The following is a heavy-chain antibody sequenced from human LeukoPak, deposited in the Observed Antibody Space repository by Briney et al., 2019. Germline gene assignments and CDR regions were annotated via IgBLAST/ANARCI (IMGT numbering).Heavy chain of an antibody. D-gene: IGHD3-3*01. CDR1: GYTFTSYY. CDR3: ARGLFVSGFDP. CDR2: MNPNSGNT. Sequence: ASVKVSCKASGYTFTSYYMHCVRQAPGQGLEWMGWMNPNSGNTGYAQKFQGRVTITRNTSISTAYMELSSLRSEDTAVYYCARGLFVSGFDPWGQGTLVTVSS. J-gene: IGHJ5*02. V-gene: IGHV1-8*03.